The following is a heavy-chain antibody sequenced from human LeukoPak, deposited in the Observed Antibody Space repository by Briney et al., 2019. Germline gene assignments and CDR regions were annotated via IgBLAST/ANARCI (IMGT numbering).Heavy chain of an antibody. V-gene: IGHV3-33*01. CDR2: IWYDGSKT. D-gene: IGHD3-9*01. CDR3: ARVTGPSATMDY. CDR1: GFTFSRYG. Sequence: PGGSLRLSCAASGFTFSRYGMHWVRQAPGKGLEWVALIWYDGSKTYYADSVKGRFTISRDNSKNILYLQMNSLRGEDTAVYYCARVTGPSATMDYWGQGTLVTVSS. J-gene: IGHJ4*02.